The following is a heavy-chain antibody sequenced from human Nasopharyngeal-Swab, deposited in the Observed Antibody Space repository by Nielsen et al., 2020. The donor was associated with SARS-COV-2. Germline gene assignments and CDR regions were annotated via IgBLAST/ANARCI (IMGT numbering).Heavy chain of an antibody. Sequence: GGSLRLSCAASGFTFSNYDMNWVRQAPGKGLECLSYISSTSGTMYYTDSVKGRFTISRDNAKNSLYLQMNSLRAEDTAVYYCARRSSGWGPYFDYWGQGTLVTVSS. CDR1: GFTFSNYD. V-gene: IGHV3-48*01. J-gene: IGHJ4*02. D-gene: IGHD6-19*01. CDR3: ARRSSGWGPYFDY. CDR2: ISSTSGTM.